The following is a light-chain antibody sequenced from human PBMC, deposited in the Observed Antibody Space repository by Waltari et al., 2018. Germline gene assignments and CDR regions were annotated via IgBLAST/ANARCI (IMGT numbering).Light chain of an antibody. V-gene: IGLV2-8*01. J-gene: IGLJ2*01. Sequence: QSALTQPPSASGSPGQSVTLSCTGTTNDIGSYAYVSWYQHHPGKAPKLIIYEVSNRPSGVSKLFSGSKSGSTASLTVSALQVEDEAIYYCSSYVASRIVFGGGTRLTVL. CDR2: EVS. CDR3: SSYVASRIV. CDR1: TNDIGSYAY.